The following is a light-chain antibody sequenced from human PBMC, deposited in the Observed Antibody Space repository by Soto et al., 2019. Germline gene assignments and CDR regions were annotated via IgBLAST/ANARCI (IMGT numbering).Light chain of an antibody. V-gene: IGLV2-14*01. Sequence: QSALTQTASVSGSPGQSITISCSGTSSDVGGYDYVSWYQQHPGKAPKLVIYDVSNRPSGVSNRFSGSKSGNTASLTISGLQAEDEADYYCSSYTSLGTLVFGGGTKLTVL. CDR2: DVS. J-gene: IGLJ3*02. CDR1: SSDVGGYDY. CDR3: SSYTSLGTLV.